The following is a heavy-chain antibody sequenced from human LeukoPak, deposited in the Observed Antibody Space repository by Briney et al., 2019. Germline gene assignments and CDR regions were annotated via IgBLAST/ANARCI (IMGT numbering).Heavy chain of an antibody. CDR3: ARPPGSSYYFDY. CDR2: MNPNSGNT. CDR1: GYTFTSYD. V-gene: IGHV1-8*01. J-gene: IGHJ4*02. D-gene: IGHD3-10*01. Sequence: ATVKVSCKASGYTFTSYDINWVRQATGQGLEWMGWMNPNSGNTGYAQKFQGRVTITRDTSASTAYMELSSLRSEDTAVYYCARPPGSSYYFDYWGQGTLVTVSS.